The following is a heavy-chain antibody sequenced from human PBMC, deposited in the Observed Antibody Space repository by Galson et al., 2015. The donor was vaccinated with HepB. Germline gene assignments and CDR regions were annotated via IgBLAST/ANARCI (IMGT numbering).Heavy chain of an antibody. Sequence: SVKVSCKASGYTFTSYAMNRVRQAPGQGLEWMGWINTNTGNPTYAQGFTGRFVFSLDTSVSTAYLQVSSLKAEDTAVYYCARDGGTDCSGGSCYSYDAFDIWGQGTMVTVSS. CDR1: GYTFTSYA. V-gene: IGHV7-4-1*02. CDR3: ARDGGTDCSGGSCYSYDAFDI. D-gene: IGHD2-15*01. J-gene: IGHJ3*02. CDR2: INTNTGNP.